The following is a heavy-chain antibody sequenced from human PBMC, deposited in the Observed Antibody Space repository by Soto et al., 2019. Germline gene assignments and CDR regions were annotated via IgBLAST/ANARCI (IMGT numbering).Heavy chain of an antibody. CDR3: ASLRRWHPFDL. J-gene: IGHJ4*02. D-gene: IGHD2-15*01. V-gene: IGHV3-74*03. CDR2: VNSEGSDT. Sequence: GGSLRLSCAASGFTFSSYWMHWVRRAPGQGLVWVARVNSEGSDTMYADSVKGRFTISRDNAKNTLYLQMNSLRVEDTAVYYCASLRRWHPFDLWGQGTLVTVSS. CDR1: GFTFSSYW.